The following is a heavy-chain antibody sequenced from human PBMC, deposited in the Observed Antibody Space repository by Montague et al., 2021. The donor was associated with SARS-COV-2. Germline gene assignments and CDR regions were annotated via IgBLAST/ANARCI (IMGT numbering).Heavy chain of an antibody. D-gene: IGHD3-3*01. CDR2: THHNGNT. CDR3: ARGHAYDDVYY. Sequence: SETLSLTCTAYGGSLSGYYWNWIRQPPGKGLEWIGYTHHNGNTKYNPSLKSRLNMSLDTSKNQFSLTLNSVTAADTAIYYCARGHAYDDVYYWGQGAPVTVAS. J-gene: IGHJ4*02. CDR1: GGSLSGYY. V-gene: IGHV4-34*10.